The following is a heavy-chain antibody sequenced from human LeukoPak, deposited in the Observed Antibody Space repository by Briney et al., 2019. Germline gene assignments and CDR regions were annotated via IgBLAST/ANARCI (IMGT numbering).Heavy chain of an antibody. Sequence: GASVKVSCKASGYTFSGHFLHWIRQAPGQRLEWVGWVNPNSGGTNYAQKFQGRVTMTRDTSISTAYMELSRRTSDDTALYYCARWLQLAGVFDYWGQGTLVTVSS. CDR1: GYTFSGHF. D-gene: IGHD5-24*01. J-gene: IGHJ4*02. CDR2: VNPNSGGT. V-gene: IGHV1-2*02. CDR3: ARWLQLAGVFDY.